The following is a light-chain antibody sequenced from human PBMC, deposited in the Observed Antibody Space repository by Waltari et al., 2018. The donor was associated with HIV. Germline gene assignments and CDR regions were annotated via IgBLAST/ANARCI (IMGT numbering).Light chain of an antibody. CDR1: SHRSYY. CDR2: GRN. Sequence: SSDLTQAPSVSVALGQTVRNTCQGDSHRSYYASWYQHKPGQAPVVVFFGRNNRPSGIPDRFSGSSSGNTASLTITGAQAEDEADYYCHSRDSSGFHVVFGGGTKVTVL. CDR3: HSRDSSGFHVV. V-gene: IGLV3-19*01. J-gene: IGLJ2*01.